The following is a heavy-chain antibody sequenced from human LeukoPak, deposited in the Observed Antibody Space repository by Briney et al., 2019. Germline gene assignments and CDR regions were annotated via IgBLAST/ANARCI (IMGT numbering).Heavy chain of an antibody. V-gene: IGHV4-39*07. CDR2: IYYSGST. CDR1: GGSISSSSYY. D-gene: IGHD1-26*01. Sequence: PSETLSLTCTVSGGSISSSSYYWGWIRQPPGKGLEWIGSIYYSGSTYYNPSLKSRVTISVDTSKNQFSLKLSSVTAADTAVYYCARDPSIVGAPFDYWGQGTLVTVSS. CDR3: ARDPSIVGAPFDY. J-gene: IGHJ4*02.